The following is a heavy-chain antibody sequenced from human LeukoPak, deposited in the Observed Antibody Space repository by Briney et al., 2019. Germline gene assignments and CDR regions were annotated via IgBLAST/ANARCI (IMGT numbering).Heavy chain of an antibody. V-gene: IGHV3-21*01. D-gene: IGHD3-10*01. CDR2: ISSTSIYI. J-gene: IGHJ6*03. CDR3: ASNYFGSGSMKGDFYYMHV. Sequence: GGSLRLSCAASGFTFNTYSMNWVRQAPGKGLEWVSSISSTSIYIYYADSVKGRFTISRDNAKNSLYLQMNSLRAEDAGVYYCASNYFGSGSMKGDFYYMHVWGKGTTVTISS. CDR1: GFTFNTYS.